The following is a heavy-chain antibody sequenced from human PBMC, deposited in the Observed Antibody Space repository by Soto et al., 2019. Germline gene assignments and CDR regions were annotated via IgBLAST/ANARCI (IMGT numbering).Heavy chain of an antibody. V-gene: IGHV1-69*01. D-gene: IGHD3-22*01. Sequence: QEQLVQSGAEVKKPGSSVKVSCTASGGIFSSYAISWVRQAPGQGLEWMGGIIPIFGTANYAQKFQGRVTITADESTNTAYMDLSSLKSEDKAIYYCARGGSGYVWFNEFWGQGTLVTVSS. CDR2: IIPIFGTA. J-gene: IGHJ4*02. CDR3: ARGGSGYVWFNEF. CDR1: GGIFSSYA.